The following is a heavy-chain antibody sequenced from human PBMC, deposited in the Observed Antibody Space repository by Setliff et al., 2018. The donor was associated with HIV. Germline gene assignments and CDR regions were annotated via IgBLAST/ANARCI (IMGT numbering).Heavy chain of an antibody. D-gene: IGHD3-22*01. CDR1: ERTFKNAW. V-gene: IGHV3-15*01. Sequence: LRLSCAASERTFKNAWMTWVRQTPGKGLEWVGRIKSKLDGETKDYAAPVKGRFTISRDDSKRTLYLQMDSLRIEDTAVYYCTRLTNMGDGSGYYYADFWGQGTLVTVSS. J-gene: IGHJ4*02. CDR2: IKSKLDGETK. CDR3: TRLTNMGDGSGYYYADF.